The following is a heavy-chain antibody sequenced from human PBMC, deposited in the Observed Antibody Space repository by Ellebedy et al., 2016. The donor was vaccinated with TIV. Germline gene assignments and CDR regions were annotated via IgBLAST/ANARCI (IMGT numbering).Heavy chain of an antibody. CDR3: ARPHSSAYRYAFDM. Sequence: PGGSLRLSCAASAIAVSSNYMSWVRQAPGKGLEWVSIIDSGGSTYDADSVKGRFTISSDNSKNTLYLQMNRLRAEDTAVYYCARPHSSAYRYAFDMWGQGTMVTVSS. V-gene: IGHV3-53*01. CDR2: IDSGGST. CDR1: AIAVSSNY. D-gene: IGHD3-22*01. J-gene: IGHJ3*02.